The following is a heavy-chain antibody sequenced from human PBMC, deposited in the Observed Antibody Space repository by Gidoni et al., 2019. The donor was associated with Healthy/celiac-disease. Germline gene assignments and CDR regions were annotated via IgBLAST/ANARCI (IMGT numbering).Heavy chain of an antibody. CDR1: GFTFSNAW. D-gene: IGHD5-18*01. V-gene: IGHV3-15*01. CDR3: TTDDPAMVFYYGMDV. CDR2: IKSKTDGGTT. J-gene: IGHJ6*02. Sequence: EVQLVESGGGLVKPGGSLRLSCAASGFTFSNAWMSWVRQAPGKGLEWVGRIKSKTDGGTTDYAAPVKGRFTISRDDSKNTLYLQMNSLKTEDTAVYYCTTDDPAMVFYYGMDVWGQGTTVTVSS.